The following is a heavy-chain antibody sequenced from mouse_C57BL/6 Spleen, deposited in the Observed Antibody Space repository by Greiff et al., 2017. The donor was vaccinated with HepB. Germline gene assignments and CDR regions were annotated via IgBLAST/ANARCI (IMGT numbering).Heavy chain of an antibody. CDR2: IDPETGGT. CDR3: TRSGGSPYWYFDV. J-gene: IGHJ1*03. V-gene: IGHV1-15*01. D-gene: IGHD1-1*01. Sequence: VQLQESGAELVRPGASVTLSCKASGYTFTDYEMHWVKQTPVHGLEWIGAIDPETGGTAYNQKFKGKAILTADKSSSTAYMELRSLTSEDSAVYYCTRSGGSPYWYFDVWGTGTTVTVSS. CDR1: GYTFTDYE.